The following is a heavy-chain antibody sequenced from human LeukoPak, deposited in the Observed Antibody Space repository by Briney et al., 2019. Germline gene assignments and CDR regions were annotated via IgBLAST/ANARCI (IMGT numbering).Heavy chain of an antibody. D-gene: IGHD3-22*01. CDR1: GYTFTSYD. Sequence: ASVKASCKASGYTFTSYDINWVRQAPGQGLEWMGWISAYNGNTNYAQKLQGRVTMTTDTSTSTAYMELRSLRSDDTAVYYCARDPGYYDSSGNLDYWGQGTLVTVSS. CDR2: ISAYNGNT. J-gene: IGHJ4*02. V-gene: IGHV1-18*01. CDR3: ARDPGYYDSSGNLDY.